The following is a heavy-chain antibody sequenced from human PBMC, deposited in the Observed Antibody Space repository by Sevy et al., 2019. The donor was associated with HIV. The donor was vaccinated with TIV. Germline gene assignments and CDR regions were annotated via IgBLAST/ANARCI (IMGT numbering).Heavy chain of an antibody. V-gene: IGHV3-9*01. J-gene: IGHJ6*02. CDR2: IPWNSANV. D-gene: IGHD7-27*01. CDR1: GFKYEDYA. CDR3: ASAMGIGRFAVSYYYGIDV. Sequence: GGCLRLSCAGSGFKYEDYAMHWVRQIPGKGLEWLSSIPWNSANVAYADSVKGRFTISRDNAKKSLVLQMNRLRVEDTAFYHCASAMGIGRFAVSYYYGIDVWGQGTMVTVSS.